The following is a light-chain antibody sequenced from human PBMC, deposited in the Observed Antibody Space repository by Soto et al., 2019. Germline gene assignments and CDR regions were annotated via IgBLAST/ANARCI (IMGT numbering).Light chain of an antibody. CDR2: DAS. V-gene: IGKV1-27*01. Sequence: DIQMTQSPSSLSAFVGDRVTISCRASPGISNSVAWYQQKPGKVPKVLIYDASTLQSGVPSRFSGSGSGTDFTLTISSLQPEDVGIYYCQKYNSGFETLGPGTKVDIK. J-gene: IGKJ3*01. CDR1: PGISNS. CDR3: QKYNSGFET.